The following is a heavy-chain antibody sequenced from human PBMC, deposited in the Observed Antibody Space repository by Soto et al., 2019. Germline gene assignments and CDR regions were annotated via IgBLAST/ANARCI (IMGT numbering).Heavy chain of an antibody. CDR3: ARDRVTTVTRWSYGMDV. Sequence: QVQLVQSGAEVKKPGASVKVSCKASGYTFTSYYMHWVRQAPGQGLEWMGIINPSGGSTSYAQKFQGRVTMTRDTSTSTVYMELCSLRSEDTAVYYCARDRVTTVTRWSYGMDVWGQGTTVIVS. J-gene: IGHJ6*02. V-gene: IGHV1-46*01. CDR1: GYTFTSYY. D-gene: IGHD4-4*01. CDR2: INPSGGST.